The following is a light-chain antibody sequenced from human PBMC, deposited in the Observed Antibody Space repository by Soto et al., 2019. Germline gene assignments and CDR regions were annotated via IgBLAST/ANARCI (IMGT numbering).Light chain of an antibody. V-gene: IGKV3-20*01. CDR3: QQYRTSPIT. CDR2: GAS. Sequence: EIVLTQSPGTRSLSPGERATLSCRASQSVSNTYVAWYQQKPGQRPRLLIYGASSRATGISDRFSGSGSGTDFTLTINRLEPEDFGVYYCQQYRTSPITFGQGTRPDIK. J-gene: IGKJ5*01. CDR1: QSVSNTY.